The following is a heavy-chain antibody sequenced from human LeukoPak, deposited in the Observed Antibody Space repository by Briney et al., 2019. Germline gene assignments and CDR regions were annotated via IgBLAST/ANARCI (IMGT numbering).Heavy chain of an antibody. CDR1: GGSISGYY. V-gene: IGHV4-59*01. CDR2: IYYSGST. CDR3: ARLPYYYDSSGYSRRYFDY. Sequence: SETLSLTCTVSGGSISGYYWSWIRQPPGKGLEWIGYIYYSGSTNYNPSLKSRVTISVDTSKNQFSLKLSSVTAADTAVYYCARLPYYYDSSGYSRRYFDYWGQGTLVTVSS. J-gene: IGHJ4*02. D-gene: IGHD3-22*01.